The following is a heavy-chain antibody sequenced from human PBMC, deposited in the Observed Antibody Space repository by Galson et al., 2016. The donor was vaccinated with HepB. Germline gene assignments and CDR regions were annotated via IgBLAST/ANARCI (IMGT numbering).Heavy chain of an antibody. J-gene: IGHJ6*02. CDR2: SRYSGTV. V-gene: IGHV3-48*03. CDR1: GFSLSNYE. Sequence: SLRLSCAVSGFSLSNYEMNWVRQAPGKGPEWLSYSRYSGTVYYAESVKGRFTISRDNAENSLHLQMNNVRADDTAVYYCVRGTGKSWYAYKRSDYYTMDVWGRGTTVIVSS. CDR3: VRGTGKSWYAYKRSDYYTMDV. D-gene: IGHD3-3*01.